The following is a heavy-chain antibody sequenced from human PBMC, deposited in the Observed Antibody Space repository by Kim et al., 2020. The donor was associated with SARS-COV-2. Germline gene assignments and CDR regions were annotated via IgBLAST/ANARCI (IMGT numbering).Heavy chain of an antibody. D-gene: IGHD6-19*01. CDR3: ARQARSNGWAFDY. V-gene: IGHV4-59*08. Sequence: NPPLKSRVTVSVAVSKDQQFALKLSSVTAADTALYYCARQARSNGWAFDYWGQGTLVTVSS. J-gene: IGHJ4*02.